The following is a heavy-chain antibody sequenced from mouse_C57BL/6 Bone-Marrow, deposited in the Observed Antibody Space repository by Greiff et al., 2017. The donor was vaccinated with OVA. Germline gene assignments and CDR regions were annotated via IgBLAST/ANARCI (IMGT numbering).Heavy chain of an antibody. Sequence: LKESGPGILQPSQTLSLSCSFSGFSLSTFGMGVGWIRPPSGMGLEWLAHLWWDDAKYYHPALKSRPPTSKDTSKNQVVLKIANVDTADTATYYCARIGHYFDDWGQGTTLTVSS. CDR1: GFSLSTFGMG. CDR2: LWWDDAK. V-gene: IGHV8-8*01. J-gene: IGHJ2*01. CDR3: ARIGHYFDD.